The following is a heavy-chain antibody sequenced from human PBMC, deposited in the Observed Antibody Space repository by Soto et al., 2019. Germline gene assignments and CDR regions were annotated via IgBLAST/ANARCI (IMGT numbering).Heavy chain of an antibody. V-gene: IGHV3-33*01. D-gene: IGHD3-9*01. CDR2: IWYDGSNK. CDR1: GFTFSSYG. CDR3: ARDRSTYYDILTGYQGGHCDY. J-gene: IGHJ4*02. Sequence: PGGSLRLSCAASGFTFSSYGMHWVRQAPGKGLEWVAVIWYDGSNKYYADSVKGRFTISRDNSKNTLYLQMNSLRAEDTAVYYCARDRSTYYDILTGYQGGHCDYWGQGTLVTVSS.